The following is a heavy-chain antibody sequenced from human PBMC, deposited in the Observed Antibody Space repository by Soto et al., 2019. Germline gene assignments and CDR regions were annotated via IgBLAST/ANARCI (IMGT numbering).Heavy chain of an antibody. J-gene: IGHJ6*02. Sequence: GASVKVSCKASGGTFSSYAISWVRQAPGQGLEWMGGIIPIFGTANYAQKFQGRVTITADESTSTAYMELSSLRSEDTAVYYCARATTGYSYGYGGFYYYGMDVWGQGTTVTVSS. CDR1: GGTFSSYA. D-gene: IGHD5-18*01. CDR2: IIPIFGTA. CDR3: ARATTGYSYGYGGFYYYGMDV. V-gene: IGHV1-69*13.